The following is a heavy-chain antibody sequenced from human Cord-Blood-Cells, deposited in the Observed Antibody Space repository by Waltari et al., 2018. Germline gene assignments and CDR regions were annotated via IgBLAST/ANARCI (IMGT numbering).Heavy chain of an antibody. J-gene: IGHJ3*02. CDR1: GGTFSSYA. Sequence: QVQLVQSGAEVKKPGSSVKVSCKASGGTFSSYAISWVRQAPGQGPEWMGGIIPIFGTANYAQKFQGRVTITADESTSTAYMELSSLRSEDTAVYYCAREQGAGYSYGFNLDAFDIWGQGTMVTVSS. CDR3: AREQGAGYSYGFNLDAFDI. D-gene: IGHD5-18*01. CDR2: IIPIFGTA. V-gene: IGHV1-69*01.